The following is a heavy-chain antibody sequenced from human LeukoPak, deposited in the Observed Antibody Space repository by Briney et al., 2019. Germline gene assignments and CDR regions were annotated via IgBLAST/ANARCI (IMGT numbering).Heavy chain of an antibody. V-gene: IGHV1-46*01. CDR1: GYTFTGYY. CDR2: INPSGGST. D-gene: IGHD6-13*01. CDR3: ARGRYSMSYSSSWYY. Sequence: ASVKVSCKASGYTFTGYYMHWVRQAPGQGLEWMGIINPSGGSTSYAQKFQGRVTMTRDTSTSTVYMELSSLRSDDTAVYYCARGRYSMSYSSSWYYWGQGTLVTVSS. J-gene: IGHJ4*02.